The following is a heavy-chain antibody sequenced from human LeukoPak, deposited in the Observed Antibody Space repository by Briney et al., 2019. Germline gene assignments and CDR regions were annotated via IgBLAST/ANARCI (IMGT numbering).Heavy chain of an antibody. CDR1: GYTFTSYG. CDR3: ARDKSGGYYYDSSGYYRFGY. V-gene: IGHV1-18*01. D-gene: IGHD3-22*01. CDR2: ISAYNGNT. Sequence: ASVKVSCKASGYTFTSYGISWVRQAPGQGLEWMGWISAYNGNTNYAQKLQGRVTMTTDTSTSTAYMELRSLRSDDTAVYYCARDKSGGYYYDSSGYYRFGYWGQGTLVTVSS. J-gene: IGHJ4*02.